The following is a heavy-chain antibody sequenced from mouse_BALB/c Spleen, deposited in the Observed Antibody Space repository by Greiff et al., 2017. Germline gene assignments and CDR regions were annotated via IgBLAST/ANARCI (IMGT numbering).Heavy chain of an antibody. Sequence: QVQLKQSGPGLVAPSQSLSITCTVSGFSLTSYGVHWVRQPPGKGLEWLGVIWAGGSTNYNSALMSRLSISKDNSKSQVFLKMNSLQTDDTAMYYCDRDRADGYMDSYYAMDYWGQGTSVTVSS. J-gene: IGHJ4*01. CDR1: GFSLTSYG. CDR3: DRDRADGYMDSYYAMDY. V-gene: IGHV2-9*02. CDR2: IWAGGST. D-gene: IGHD2-3*01.